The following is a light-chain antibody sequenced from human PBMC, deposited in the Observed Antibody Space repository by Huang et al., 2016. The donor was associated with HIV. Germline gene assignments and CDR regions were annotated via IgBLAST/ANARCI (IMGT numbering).Light chain of an antibody. J-gene: IGKJ1*01. Sequence: EIVLEQSPVILSLSSGERATLSCRASQSVSVCLAWYQQKAGQPPRLLIVNGSNRATGIPARFSGRGSGTDFTLTIISLEPEDFAVYYCQQRSDWPPTFGRGTKVEIK. CDR2: NGS. CDR1: QSVSVC. CDR3: QQRSDWPPT. V-gene: IGKV3-11*01.